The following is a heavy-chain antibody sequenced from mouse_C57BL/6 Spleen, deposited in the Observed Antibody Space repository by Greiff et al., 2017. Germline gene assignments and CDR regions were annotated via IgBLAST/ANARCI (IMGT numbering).Heavy chain of an antibody. V-gene: IGHV1-26*01. CDR3: ARWYYGSSYGFAY. CDR1: GYTFTDYY. D-gene: IGHD1-1*01. CDR2: INPNNGGT. Sequence: VQLQQSGPELVKPGASVKISCKASGYTFTDYYMNWVKPSHGKSLEWIGDINPNNGGTSYNQKFKGKATLTVDKSSSTAYMELRSLTSEDSAVYYCARWYYGSSYGFAYWGQGTLVTVSA. J-gene: IGHJ3*01.